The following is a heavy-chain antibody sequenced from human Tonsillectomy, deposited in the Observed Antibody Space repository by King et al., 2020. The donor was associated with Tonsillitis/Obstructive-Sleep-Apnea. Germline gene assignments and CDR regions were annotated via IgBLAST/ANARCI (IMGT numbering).Heavy chain of an antibody. V-gene: IGHV3-9*01. CDR3: AKDGGAGIAGAGNLHYYYYMDV. CDR1: GFTFDDYA. CDR2: ISWNSGSI. J-gene: IGHJ6*03. D-gene: IGHD6-19*01. Sequence: VQLVESGGGLVQPGRSLRLSCAASGFTFDDYAMHWVRQAPGKGLEWVSGISWNSGSIGYADSVKGRFTISRDNAKNSLYLQMNSLRAEDTALYYCAKDGGAGIAGAGNLHYYYYMDVWGKGTTVTVSS.